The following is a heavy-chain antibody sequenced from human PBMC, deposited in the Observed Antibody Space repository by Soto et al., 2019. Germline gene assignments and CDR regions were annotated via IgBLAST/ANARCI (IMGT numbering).Heavy chain of an antibody. Sequence: ASVKVSCKASGYTFTSYYMHWVRQAPGQGLEWMGIINPSGGSTSYAQKFQGRVTMTRDTSTSTVYMELSSLRSEDTAVYYCARVSWSDYYSTTRYGLDVWGQGTTVTVSS. CDR2: INPSGGST. V-gene: IGHV1-46*01. CDR3: ARVSWSDYYSTTRYGLDV. D-gene: IGHD3-3*01. J-gene: IGHJ6*02. CDR1: GYTFTSYY.